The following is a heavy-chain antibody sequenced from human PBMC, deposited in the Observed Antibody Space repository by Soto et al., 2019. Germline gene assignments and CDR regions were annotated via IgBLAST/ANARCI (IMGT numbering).Heavy chain of an antibody. V-gene: IGHV4-59*01. J-gene: IGHJ5*02. CDR3: ARERGVLLWFGEPWFDP. CDR1: GGSISSYY. Sequence: SETLSLTCTVSGGSISSYYWSWILQPPWKGLEWIGYIYYSGSTNYNPSLKSRVTLSVDTSKNQFSLKLSSVTAADTAVYYCARERGVLLWFGEPWFDPWGQGTLVTVSS. CDR2: IYYSGST. D-gene: IGHD3-10*01.